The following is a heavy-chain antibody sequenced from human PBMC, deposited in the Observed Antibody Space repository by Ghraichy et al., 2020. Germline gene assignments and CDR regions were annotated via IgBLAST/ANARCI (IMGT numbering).Heavy chain of an antibody. CDR1: GGSFSGYY. CDR2: INHSGST. CDR3: ARDLIGSGYYFDY. D-gene: IGHD3-10*01. J-gene: IGHJ4*02. Sequence: SETLSLTCAVYGGSFSGYYWSWIRQPPGKGLEWIGEINHSGSTNYNPSLKSRVTISVDTSKNQFSLKLSSVTAADTAVYYCARDLIGSGYYFDYWGQGTLVTVSS. V-gene: IGHV4-34*01.